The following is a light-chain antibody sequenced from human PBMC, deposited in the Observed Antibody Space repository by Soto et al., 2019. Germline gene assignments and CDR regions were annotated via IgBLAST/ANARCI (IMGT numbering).Light chain of an antibody. V-gene: IGKV1-9*01. Sequence: DIQLTQSPSFLSASVGDRVIITCRASQDISNRLAWYQQKPGKAPKLLISNAFTLHSVVPARFSGSGSGTDFTLTLSSLQPEDFATDYCQRFNSCPLIFGGGTKVEMK. J-gene: IGKJ4*01. CDR2: NAF. CDR3: QRFNSCPLI. CDR1: QDISNR.